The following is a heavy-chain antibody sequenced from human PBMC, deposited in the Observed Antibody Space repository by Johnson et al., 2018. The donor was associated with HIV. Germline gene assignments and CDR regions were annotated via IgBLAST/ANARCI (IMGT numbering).Heavy chain of an antibody. CDR3: ARSEGYSYGYNDAFDI. CDR2: INCYGGST. CDR1: GFTFSSYW. D-gene: IGHD5-18*01. V-gene: IGHV3-20*04. Sequence: VQLVESGGGLVQTGGSLRLSCAASGFTFSSYWMSWVRQVPGKGLEWVSSINCYGGSTGYADSVKGPFTISRDNAKYSLYLQMNSLRAKDTALYYCARSEGYSYGYNDAFDIWGQGTMVTVSS. J-gene: IGHJ3*02.